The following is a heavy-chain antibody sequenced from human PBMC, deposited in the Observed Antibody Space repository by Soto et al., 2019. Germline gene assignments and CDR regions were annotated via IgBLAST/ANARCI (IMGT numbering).Heavy chain of an antibody. CDR2: IYYNGST. D-gene: IGHD1-26*01. CDR3: ARSLSLRYGMEGEVGATTTDYYYGMDV. V-gene: IGHV4-39*07. Sequence: PSETLSLTCTVSGGSISSSSYFWGWIRQPPGKGLEWIGSIYYNGSTYYNPSLKSRVTMSVDTSKNQFSLKLSSVTAADTAVYYCARSLSLRYGMEGEVGATTTDYYYGMDVWGQGTTVTVSS. CDR1: GGSISSSSYF. J-gene: IGHJ6*02.